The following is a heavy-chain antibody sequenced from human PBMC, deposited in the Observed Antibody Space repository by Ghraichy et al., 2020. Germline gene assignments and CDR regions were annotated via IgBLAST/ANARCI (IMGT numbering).Heavy chain of an antibody. Sequence: LSLTCAASGFTFSSYWMSWVRQAPGKGLEWVANIKQDGSEKYYVDSVKGRFTISRDNAKNSLYLQMNSLRAEDTAVYYCAGLDSSSWYVVDYWGQGTLVTVSS. D-gene: IGHD6-13*01. V-gene: IGHV3-7*01. CDR1: GFTFSSYW. CDR2: IKQDGSEK. J-gene: IGHJ4*02. CDR3: AGLDSSSWYVVDY.